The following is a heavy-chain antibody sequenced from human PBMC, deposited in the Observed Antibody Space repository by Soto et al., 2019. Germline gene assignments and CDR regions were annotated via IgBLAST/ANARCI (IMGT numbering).Heavy chain of an antibody. CDR2: IYPGDSDT. J-gene: IGHJ6*02. D-gene: IGHD1-26*01. V-gene: IGHV5-51*01. CDR3: ARLPGYGGSYYYGMDV. Sequence: GESLKISCKGSGYSFTSYWIGWGRQMPVKGLEWMGIIYPGDSDTRYSPSFQGQVTISADKSISTAYLQWSSLKASDTAMYYCARLPGYGGSYYYGMDVWGQGTTVTVSS. CDR1: GYSFTSYW.